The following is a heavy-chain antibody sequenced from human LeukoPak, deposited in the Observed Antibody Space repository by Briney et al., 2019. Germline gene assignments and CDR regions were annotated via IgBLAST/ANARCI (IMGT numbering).Heavy chain of an antibody. J-gene: IGHJ4*02. CDR1: GFTFDDYG. CDR3: AREIRRYYYDSSGYYQLDY. D-gene: IGHD3-22*01. V-gene: IGHV3-20*04. Sequence: RPGGSLRLSCAASGFTFDDYGMSWVRQAPGKGLEWVSGSNWNGGSTGYADTVKGRFTISRDNAKNSLYLQMNSLRAEDTALYYCAREIRRYYYDSSGYYQLDYWGQGTLVTVSS. CDR2: SNWNGGST.